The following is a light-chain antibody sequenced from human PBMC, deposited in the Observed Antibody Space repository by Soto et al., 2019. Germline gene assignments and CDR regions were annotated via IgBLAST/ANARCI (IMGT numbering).Light chain of an antibody. CDR1: QSISTW. CDR3: QHYDGYPLT. J-gene: IGKJ4*01. V-gene: IGKV1-5*03. CDR2: KAS. Sequence: DIQMTQSPSTLSASVGDRVTITCRASQSISTWLAWYQQKPGKAPYLLIYKASTVQSGVPSRFSGSASGTEFTLTISNLHPDDFATYYCQHYDGYPLTCGGGPKVEIK.